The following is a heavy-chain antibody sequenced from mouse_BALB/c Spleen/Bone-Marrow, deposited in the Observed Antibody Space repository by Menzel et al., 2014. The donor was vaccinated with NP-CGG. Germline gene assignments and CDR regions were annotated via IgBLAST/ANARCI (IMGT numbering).Heavy chain of an antibody. J-gene: IGHJ1*01. CDR2: IDPANGNT. Sequence: EVNVVESGAELVKPGASVKLSCTASGFNIKDTYMHWVKQRPEQGLEWIGRIDPANGNTKYDPKFQGKATITADTSSNXAYLQLSSLTSEDTAVYYCATMITDWYFDVWGAGTTVTVSS. D-gene: IGHD2-4*01. V-gene: IGHV14-3*02. CDR3: ATMITDWYFDV. CDR1: GFNIKDTY.